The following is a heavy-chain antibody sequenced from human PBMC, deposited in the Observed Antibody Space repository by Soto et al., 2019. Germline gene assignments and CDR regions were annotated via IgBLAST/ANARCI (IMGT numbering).Heavy chain of an antibody. D-gene: IGHD6-19*01. CDR1: GFTFSTYG. CDR2: ISHDGSNK. J-gene: IGHJ4*02. V-gene: IGHV3-30*18. CDR3: ANGYRSGWYYFDY. Sequence: GGSLRLSCAASGFTFSTYGMHWVRQAPGKGLEWVAVISHDGSNKYYVDSVKGRFTISRDNSKNTLYLQMSSLKPEDTTVYYCANGYRSGWYYFDYWGQGTLVTVSS.